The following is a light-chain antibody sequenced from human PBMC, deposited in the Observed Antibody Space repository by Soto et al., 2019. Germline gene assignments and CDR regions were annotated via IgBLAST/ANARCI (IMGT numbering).Light chain of an antibody. J-gene: IGKJ1*01. CDR3: QQYGSSSWT. CDR2: GAS. Sequence: EIVLTQSPATLSLSPGERVTRSCRASQSVSNYLAWYQQKPGQAPRLLIYGASSRATGIPDRFSGSGSGTDFTLTISRLEPEYFAVYYCQQYGSSSWTFGQGTKVDI. V-gene: IGKV3-20*01. CDR1: QSVSNY.